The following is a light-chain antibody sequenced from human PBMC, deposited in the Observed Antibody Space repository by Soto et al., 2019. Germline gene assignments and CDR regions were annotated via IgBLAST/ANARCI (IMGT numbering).Light chain of an antibody. CDR2: EVT. CDR3: QSYDSSLSGHVV. J-gene: IGLJ7*01. Sequence: QSALTQPASVSGSAGQSIAISCTGSSSDVGIYNYVSWYQQHPGKVPKLIIYEVTSRPSGVSIRFSGSKSGNTASLTISGLQPEDEADYYCQSYDSSLSGHVVFGGGTQLTVL. V-gene: IGLV2-14*01. CDR1: SSDVGIYNY.